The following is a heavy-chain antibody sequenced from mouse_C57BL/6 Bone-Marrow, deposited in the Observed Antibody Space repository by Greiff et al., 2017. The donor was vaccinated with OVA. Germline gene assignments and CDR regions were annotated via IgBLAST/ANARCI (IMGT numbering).Heavy chain of an antibody. CDR2: IYPRSGNT. CDR3: AREVLLGFAY. CDR1: GYTFTSYG. V-gene: IGHV1-81*01. Sequence: VQRVESGAELARPGASVKLSCKASGYTFTSYGMSWVKQRTGQGLEWIGEIYPRSGNTYYNEKFKGKATLTVDKSSSTAYMEIRSLTSEDAAVYFYAREVLLGFAYWGRGTGVTVSA. D-gene: IGHD1-1*01. J-gene: IGHJ3*01.